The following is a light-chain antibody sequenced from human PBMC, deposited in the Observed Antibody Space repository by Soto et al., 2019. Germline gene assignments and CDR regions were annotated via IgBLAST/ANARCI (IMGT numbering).Light chain of an antibody. CDR2: GAS. Sequence: EIVMTQSPATLSVSPGERATLSRRASQSVSSNLAWYQQKPGQAPRLLIYGASTRATGIPARFSGSGSGTEFTLTISSLQSEGFAVYYCQQYNNWPPGTFGQGTKVDIK. CDR1: QSVSSN. J-gene: IGKJ1*01. CDR3: QQYNNWPPGT. V-gene: IGKV3-15*01.